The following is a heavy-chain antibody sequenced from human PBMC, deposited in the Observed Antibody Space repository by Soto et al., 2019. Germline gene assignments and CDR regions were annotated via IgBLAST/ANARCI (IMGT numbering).Heavy chain of an antibody. V-gene: IGHV3-74*01. CDR1: GFTFSSYP. D-gene: IGHD6-19*01. CDR3: VRGPNGWRGMDY. J-gene: IGHJ4*02. Sequence: PGGSLRRSCATSGFTFSSYPIHWVRQAPGKGPVWVSRVTEDGSGTTYADSVKGRFTVTRDNAKNTMYLQMSGLGAEDTAVYHCVRGPNGWRGMDYWCQGTLVTVSS. CDR2: VTEDGSGT.